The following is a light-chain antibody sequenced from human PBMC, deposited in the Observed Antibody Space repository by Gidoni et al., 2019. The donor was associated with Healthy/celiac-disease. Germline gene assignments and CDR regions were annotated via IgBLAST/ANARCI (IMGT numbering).Light chain of an antibody. Sequence: SSELTQPPSVSVSPGPTASLTCSGDKLGDKYACWYQQKPGQSPVLVIYQDSKRPSGIPERFSGSNSGNTATLTISGTQAMDEADYYCQAWDSSTGVFGGGTKLTVL. CDR2: QDS. V-gene: IGLV3-1*01. J-gene: IGLJ2*01. CDR1: KLGDKY. CDR3: QAWDSSTGV.